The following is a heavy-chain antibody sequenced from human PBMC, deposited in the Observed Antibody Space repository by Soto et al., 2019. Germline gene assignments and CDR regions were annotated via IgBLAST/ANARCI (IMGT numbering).Heavy chain of an antibody. Sequence: QVQLVESGGGVVQPGRSLRLSCEASGFTFSSYGMHWVRQAPGKGLEWVAVIWYDGSNKYYADSVKGRFTISRDNSKNTLYLQMNSLRAEDTAVYYCAREDEWVDYWGQGTLVTVSS. D-gene: IGHD2-8*01. CDR1: GFTFSSYG. J-gene: IGHJ4*02. V-gene: IGHV3-33*01. CDR3: AREDEWVDY. CDR2: IWYDGSNK.